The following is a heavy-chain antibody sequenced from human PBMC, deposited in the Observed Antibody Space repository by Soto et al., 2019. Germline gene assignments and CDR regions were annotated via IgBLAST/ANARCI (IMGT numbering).Heavy chain of an antibody. J-gene: IGHJ4*02. V-gene: IGHV4-59*08. CDR3: ARHVSGWYVVDY. CDR2: IYYSGST. Sequence: SETLALTCTVSGGSISSYYCSWIRQPPGKALEWIGYIYYSGSTNYIPSLKSGVTISVDTSKNQFSLKLSSVTAADTAVYYCARHVSGWYVVDYWGQGTLVTVSS. D-gene: IGHD6-19*01. CDR1: GGSISSYY.